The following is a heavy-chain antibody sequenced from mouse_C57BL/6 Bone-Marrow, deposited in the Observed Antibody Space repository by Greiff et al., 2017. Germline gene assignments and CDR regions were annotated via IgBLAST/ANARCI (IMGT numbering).Heavy chain of an antibody. V-gene: IGHV5-2*01. J-gene: IGHJ2*01. Sequence: EVKLMESGGGLVQPGETLKLSCESTEYEFPSHDMSWVRQTPEKRLELVAAINSDGGSTYYPDTMERRFIISRDNTKKTLYLQMISLRSEDTALYYCARQNGYFDYWGQGTTLTVSS. CDR2: INSDGGST. CDR1: EYEFPSHD. D-gene: IGHD1-1*02. CDR3: ARQNGYFDY.